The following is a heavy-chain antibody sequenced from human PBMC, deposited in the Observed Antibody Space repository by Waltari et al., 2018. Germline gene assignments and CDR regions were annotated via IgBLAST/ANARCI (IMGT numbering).Heavy chain of an antibody. D-gene: IGHD3-3*01. V-gene: IGHV1-2*02. Sequence: QVQLVQSGAEVKKPGASVKVSCKASGYTFTDNYMHWVRQAPGQGLEWMGWINPNNGGTNYAQKFAGRVTMTRDTSISTAFMDLSRLKSDDTAVYFCARGDPSVYYTSHMDVWGKGTTVTVSS. CDR2: INPNNGGT. CDR3: ARGDPSVYYTSHMDV. CDR1: GYTFTDNY. J-gene: IGHJ6*03.